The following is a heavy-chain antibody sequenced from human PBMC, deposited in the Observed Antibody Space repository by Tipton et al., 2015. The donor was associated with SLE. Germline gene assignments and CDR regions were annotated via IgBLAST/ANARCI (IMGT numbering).Heavy chain of an antibody. Sequence: TLSLTCAVSSYSISNDNWWGWIRQPPGKGLEWIGYFYYSGATYYNPSLQRRVTISVDNSKNQFSLNLNSVTAADTAVYYCARVETTVSHPDYWGQGTLVTVSS. D-gene: IGHD4-17*01. CDR2: FYYSGAT. J-gene: IGHJ4*02. CDR1: SYSISNDNW. V-gene: IGHV4-28*03. CDR3: ARVETTVSHPDY.